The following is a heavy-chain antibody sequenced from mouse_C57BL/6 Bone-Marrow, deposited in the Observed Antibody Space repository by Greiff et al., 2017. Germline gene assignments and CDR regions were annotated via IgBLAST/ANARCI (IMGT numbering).Heavy chain of an antibody. V-gene: IGHV1-69*01. CDR3: ARESRQLRPYYFDY. CDR1: GYTFTSYW. CDR2: IDPADSYT. D-gene: IGHD3-2*02. Sequence: QVQLQQPGAELVMPGASVKLSCKASGYTFTSYWMHWVKQRPGQGLEWMGEIDPADSYTNYNQKFKGKSTLTVDKSSSTAYMQLSSLTSEDSAVYYCARESRQLRPYYFDYWGQGTTLTVSS. J-gene: IGHJ2*01.